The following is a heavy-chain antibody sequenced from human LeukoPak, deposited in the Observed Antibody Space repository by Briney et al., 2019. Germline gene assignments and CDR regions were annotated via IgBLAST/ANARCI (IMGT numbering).Heavy chain of an antibody. CDR1: GYTFTDYY. J-gene: IGHJ6*03. CDR2: INPSGGST. D-gene: IGHD3-9*01. V-gene: IGHV1-46*01. Sequence: ASVKVSCKASGYTFTDYYMHWVRQAPGQGLEWMGIINPSGGSTSYAQKFQGRVTMTRNTSISTAYMELSSLRSEDTAVYYCARRSLVRYFDWLSSHYYYYMDVWGKGTTVTISS. CDR3: ARRSLVRYFDWLSSHYYYYMDV.